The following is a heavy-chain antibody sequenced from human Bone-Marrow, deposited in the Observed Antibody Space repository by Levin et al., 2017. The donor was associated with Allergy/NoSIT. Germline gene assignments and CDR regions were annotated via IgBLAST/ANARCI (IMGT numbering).Heavy chain of an antibody. CDR3: TTRGVVVAATTGMDA. D-gene: IGHD2-15*01. Sequence: GESLKISCAASGFTFSNAWMNWVRQTPGKGLEWVGRIKTKADGGTRDYGAPVKGRFIISRDDSNNTLYLQMNSLKTEDTAVYYCTTRGVVVAATTGMDAWGQGTTVTVSS. J-gene: IGHJ6*02. V-gene: IGHV3-15*07. CDR1: GFTFSNAW. CDR2: IKTKADGGTR.